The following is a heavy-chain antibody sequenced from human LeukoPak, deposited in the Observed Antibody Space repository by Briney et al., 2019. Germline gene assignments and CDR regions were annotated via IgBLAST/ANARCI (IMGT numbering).Heavy chain of an antibody. CDR1: GGSVSDYY. J-gene: IGHJ4*02. D-gene: IGHD7-27*01. V-gene: IGHV4-59*02. CDR2: IYHTGCT. CDR3: ASRKLGNDY. Sequence: PSETLSLTCTISGGSVSDYYWSWIRQSPGKGLEWIGYIYHTGCTSYSPSLKSRVTISADTSQNQFSLTLSSVTAADTAVYYCASRKLGNDYWGQGTLVTVSS.